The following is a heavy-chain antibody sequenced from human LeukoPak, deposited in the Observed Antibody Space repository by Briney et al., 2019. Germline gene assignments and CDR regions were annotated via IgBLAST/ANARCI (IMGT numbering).Heavy chain of an antibody. J-gene: IGHJ4*02. D-gene: IGHD1-26*01. CDR3: ASIVGATAPVQDY. V-gene: IGHV4-61*01. CDR2: IYYSGST. Sequence: SETLSLTCTVSGGSVSSGSYYWSWIRQPPGKGLEWIGYIYYSGSTNYNPSLKSRVTISVDTSKNQFSLKLSSVTAADTAVYYCASIVGATAPVQDYWGQGTLVTVSS. CDR1: GGSVSSGSYY.